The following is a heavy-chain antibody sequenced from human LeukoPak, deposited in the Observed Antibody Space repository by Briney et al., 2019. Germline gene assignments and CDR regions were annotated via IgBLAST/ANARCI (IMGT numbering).Heavy chain of an antibody. Sequence: SETLSLTCTVSGGSISSSSYYWGWIRQPPGKGLEWIGSIYYSGSTYYNPSLKSQVTISVDTSKNQFSLKLSSVTAADTAVYYCARGYDSSGYPFDYWGQGTLVTVSS. CDR2: IYYSGST. J-gene: IGHJ4*02. CDR3: ARGYDSSGYPFDY. CDR1: GGSISSSSYY. D-gene: IGHD3-22*01. V-gene: IGHV4-39*01.